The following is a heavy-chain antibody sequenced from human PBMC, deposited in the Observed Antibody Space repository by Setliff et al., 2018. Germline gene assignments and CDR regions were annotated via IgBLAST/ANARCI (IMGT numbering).Heavy chain of an antibody. V-gene: IGHV1-69*10. D-gene: IGHD3-22*01. J-gene: IGHJ4*02. CDR2: NIPLLDIA. CDR3: ASGYYDSSGYLPFDY. Sequence: ASVKVSCKASGGTFSSYAISWVRQAPGQGLEWMGGNIPLLDIAKYAEKFKGRVTITADKSTSTAYVELSSLRSEDTAVYYCASGYYDSSGYLPFDYWGQGTLVTVSS. CDR1: GGTFSSYA.